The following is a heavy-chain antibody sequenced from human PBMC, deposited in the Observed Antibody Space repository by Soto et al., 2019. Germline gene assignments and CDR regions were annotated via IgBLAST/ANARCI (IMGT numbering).Heavy chain of an antibody. D-gene: IGHD6-6*01. CDR1: GFTFSSYG. J-gene: IGHJ6*02. Sequence: GGSLRLSFAASGFTFSSYGMHWVRQAPGKGLEWVAVIWYDGSNKYYADSVKGRFTISRDNSKNTLYLQMNSLRAEDTAVYYCARDWAPPYSRSSGYCMDVRGQGTTVTVSS. CDR2: IWYDGSNK. V-gene: IGHV3-33*01. CDR3: ARDWAPPYSRSSGYCMDV.